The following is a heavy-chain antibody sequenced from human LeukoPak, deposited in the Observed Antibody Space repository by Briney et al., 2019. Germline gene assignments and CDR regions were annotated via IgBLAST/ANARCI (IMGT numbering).Heavy chain of an antibody. CDR3: ARHPYSYGRFDY. V-gene: IGHV4-38-2*01. CDR2: IYHSDST. CDR1: GYSISSAFY. Sequence: SETLSLTCGVSGYSISSAFYWVWIRQPPRKGLEWIGSIYHSDSTYYNPSLKSRVTISVGTSENQFSLRLTSVTAADTAVYYCARHPYSYGRFDYWGQGTLVTVSS. D-gene: IGHD5-18*01. J-gene: IGHJ4*02.